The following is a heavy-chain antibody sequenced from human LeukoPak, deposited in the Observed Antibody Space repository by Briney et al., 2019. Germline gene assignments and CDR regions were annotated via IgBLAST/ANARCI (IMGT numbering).Heavy chain of an antibody. CDR3: ARAEWELPIDY. CDR1: GFTFSSYA. CDR2: ISSSSSYI. J-gene: IGHJ4*02. Sequence: GGSLRLSCAASGFTFSSYAMSWVRQAPGKGLEWVSSISSSSSYIYYADSVKGRFTISRDNAKNSLYLQMNSLRAEDTAVYYCARAEWELPIDYWGQGTLVTVSS. V-gene: IGHV3-21*01. D-gene: IGHD1-26*01.